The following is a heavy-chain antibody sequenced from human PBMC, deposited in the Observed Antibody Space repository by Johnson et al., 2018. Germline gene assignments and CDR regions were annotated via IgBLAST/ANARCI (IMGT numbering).Heavy chain of an antibody. CDR1: GGTFSSYA. CDR3: ARDRRSSGWITRARNFQH. Sequence: QVQLVESGAEVKKPGSSVKVSCKASGGTFSSYAISWVRQAPGQGLEWMGGIIPIFGTANYAQKFQGRVTITADESTSTAYMELSSLRSEDTAVYYCARDRRSSGWITRARNFQHWGQGTLVTVSS. D-gene: IGHD6-19*01. V-gene: IGHV1-69*01. J-gene: IGHJ1*01. CDR2: IIPIFGTA.